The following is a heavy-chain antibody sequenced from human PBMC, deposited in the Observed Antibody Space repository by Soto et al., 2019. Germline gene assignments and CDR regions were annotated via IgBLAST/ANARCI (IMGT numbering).Heavy chain of an antibody. J-gene: IGHJ6*02. Sequence: EVQLVESGGGLVKPGGSLRLSCEGSGFTFGNGWMTWVRQAPGKGLEWVGRIKTNIDGGRIDYAAPVKGRFTISRDDSKNTLYLQMNSLKTEDTAVYYCTTNSVTNFYYYGTEVWGLGTTVTVSS. CDR3: TTNSVTNFYYYGTEV. V-gene: IGHV3-15*01. CDR1: GFTFGNGW. CDR2: IKTNIDGGRI.